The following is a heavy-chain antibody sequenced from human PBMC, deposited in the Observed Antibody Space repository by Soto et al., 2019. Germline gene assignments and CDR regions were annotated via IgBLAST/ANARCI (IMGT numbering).Heavy chain of an antibody. CDR2: IYHTGST. Sequence: QVQLQESGPRLVKPSGTLSLTCAVYGASISSTNWWTWVRHPPGKGLEWIGEIYHTGSTKYNPSRKSRVTISLDKSNNQSSLNLSSVTAADTAVYYCASLPPRIVVVVLPIPTWGQGTLVTVSS. CDR3: ASLPPRIVVVVLPIPT. V-gene: IGHV4-4*02. D-gene: IGHD2-15*01. CDR1: GASISSTNW. J-gene: IGHJ4*02.